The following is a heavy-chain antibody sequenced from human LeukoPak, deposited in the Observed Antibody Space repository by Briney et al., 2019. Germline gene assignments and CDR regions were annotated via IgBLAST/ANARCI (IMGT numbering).Heavy chain of an antibody. J-gene: IGHJ5*02. CDR2: IYYSGST. D-gene: IGHD1-26*01. CDR1: GGSISSYY. Sequence: PSETLSPTCTVSGGSISSYYWSWIRQPPGKGLEWIGYIYYSGSTNYNPSLKSRVTISVDTSKNQFSLKLSSVTAADTAVYYCARWAGGEFDPWGQGTLVTVSS. V-gene: IGHV4-59*01. CDR3: ARWAGGEFDP.